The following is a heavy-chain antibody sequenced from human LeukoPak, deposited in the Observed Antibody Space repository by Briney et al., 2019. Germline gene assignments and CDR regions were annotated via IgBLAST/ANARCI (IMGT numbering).Heavy chain of an antibody. Sequence: GRSLRLSCAASGFTFSSYAMHWVRQAPGKGLEWVAVISYDGSNKYYADSVKGRFTISRDNSENTLYLQMNSLRAEDTAVYHCAKVRSLGLTGYHIFDYWGQGTLATVSS. CDR3: AKVRSLGLTGYHIFDY. V-gene: IGHV3-30-3*01. CDR2: ISYDGSNK. D-gene: IGHD3-9*01. J-gene: IGHJ4*02. CDR1: GFTFSSYA.